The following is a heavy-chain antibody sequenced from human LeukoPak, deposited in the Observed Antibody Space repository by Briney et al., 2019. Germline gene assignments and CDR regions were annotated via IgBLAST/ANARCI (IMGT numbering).Heavy chain of an antibody. J-gene: IGHJ4*02. Sequence: ASVKVSCKASGYTFTSYDINWVRQATGQGLEWMGWMNPNRGNTGYAQKFQGRVTMTRNTSISTAYMELSSLRSEDTAVYYCARGRRDYGGKPQYYWGQGTLVTVSS. D-gene: IGHD4-23*01. CDR1: GYTFTSYD. CDR3: ARGRRDYGGKPQYY. V-gene: IGHV1-8*01. CDR2: MNPNRGNT.